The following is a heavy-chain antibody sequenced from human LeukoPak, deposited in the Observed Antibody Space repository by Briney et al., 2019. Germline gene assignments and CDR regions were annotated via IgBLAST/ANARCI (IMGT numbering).Heavy chain of an antibody. CDR1: GGSISSGSYY. CDR2: IYTSGST. J-gene: IGHJ4*02. CDR3: ARGIVIAVAGYDY. Sequence: ESSETLSLTCTVSGGSISSGSYYWSWIRQPAGKGLEWIGRIYTSGSTNYNPSLKSRVTISVDTSKNQFSLKLSSVTAADTAVYYCARGIVIAVAGYDYWGQGTLVTVSS. D-gene: IGHD6-19*01. V-gene: IGHV4-61*02.